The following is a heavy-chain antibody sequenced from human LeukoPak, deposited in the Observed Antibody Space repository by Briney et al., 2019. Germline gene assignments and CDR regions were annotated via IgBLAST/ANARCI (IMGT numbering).Heavy chain of an antibody. CDR2: IYSGGTT. CDR1: GFTVSTNC. V-gene: IGHV3-53*04. D-gene: IGHD5-18*01. J-gene: IGHJ4*02. Sequence: GGSLRLSCAASGFTVSTNCMTWVRQAPGKGLEWVSTIYSGGTTYYADSVMGRFTISRHNSRNTLYLQMNSLRAEDTAVYYCARVDTVMAYYFDLWGQGTLVTVS. CDR3: ARVDTVMAYYFDL.